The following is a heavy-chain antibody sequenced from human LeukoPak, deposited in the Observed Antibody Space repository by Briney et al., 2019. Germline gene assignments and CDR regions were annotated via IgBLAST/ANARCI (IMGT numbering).Heavy chain of an antibody. CDR3: TLFRETGTTPRDFYQFTMDV. Sequence: PGGSLKLSCAASGVTFSGSAIHWVRQASGKGLEWIGRIRSKVNNYATTYGVSVKGRLTISRDGSKNTAYLQMNRLKLEDTAVYYCTLFRETGTTPRDFYQFTMDVWGQGTTVTVSS. CDR2: IRSKVNNYAT. CDR1: GVTFSGSA. V-gene: IGHV3-73*01. D-gene: IGHD2-21*02. J-gene: IGHJ6*02.